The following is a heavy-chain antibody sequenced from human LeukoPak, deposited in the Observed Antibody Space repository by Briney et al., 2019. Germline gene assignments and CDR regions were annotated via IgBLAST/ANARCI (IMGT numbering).Heavy chain of an antibody. V-gene: IGHV3-30*02. J-gene: IGHJ4*02. CDR1: GFTFSSYG. Sequence: HPGGSLRLSCAASGFTFSSYGMHWVRQAPGKGLEWVAFIRYDGSNKYYADSVKGRFTISRDNSKNTLYLQMNSPRAEDTAVYYCARGRYGSGTYRFDYWGQGTLVTVSS. CDR2: IRYDGSNK. D-gene: IGHD3-10*01. CDR3: ARGRYGSGTYRFDY.